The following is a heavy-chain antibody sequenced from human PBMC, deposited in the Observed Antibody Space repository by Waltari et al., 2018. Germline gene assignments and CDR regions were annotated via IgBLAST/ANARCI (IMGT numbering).Heavy chain of an antibody. CDR1: GGSISSYY. CDR2: IYYSGST. Sequence: QVQLQESGPGLVKPSETLSLTCTVSGGSISSYYWSWIRQPPGKGLGWIGYIYYSGSTNYNPSLKSRVTISVDTSKNQFSLKLSSVTAADTAVYYCARASYYYDSSGYYYYYYYGMDVWGQGTTVTVSS. D-gene: IGHD3-22*01. J-gene: IGHJ6*02. V-gene: IGHV4-59*01. CDR3: ARASYYYDSSGYYYYYYYGMDV.